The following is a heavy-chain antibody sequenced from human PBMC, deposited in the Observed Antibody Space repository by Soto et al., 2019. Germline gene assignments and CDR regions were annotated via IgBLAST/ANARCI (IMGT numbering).Heavy chain of an antibody. V-gene: IGHV1-69*13. J-gene: IGHJ4*02. CDR3: ARRTGTTFPYFDY. Sequence: PVKVSSKASRGTFSSYAISWVRQAPGQGLEWMGGIIPIFGTANYAQKFQGRVTITADESTSTAYMELSSLRSEDTAVYYCARRTGTTFPYFDYWGQGTLVTVSS. CDR1: RGTFSSYA. D-gene: IGHD1-7*01. CDR2: IIPIFGTA.